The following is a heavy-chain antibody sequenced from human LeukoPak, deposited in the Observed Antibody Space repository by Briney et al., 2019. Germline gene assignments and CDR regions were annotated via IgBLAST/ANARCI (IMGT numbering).Heavy chain of an antibody. J-gene: IGHJ4*02. V-gene: IGHV3-21*01. D-gene: IGHD3-22*01. CDR2: ISSSSSYI. CDR1: GFTFSSSW. Sequence: GGSLRLSCAAYGFTFSSSWMSWLRQAPGKGLEWVSSISSSSSYIYYAASVKGRFTISGDNAKNSLYLQMNSLRAEDTAVYYCARGTYYYDSSGYYGDYWGQGTLVTVSS. CDR3: ARGTYYYDSSGYYGDY.